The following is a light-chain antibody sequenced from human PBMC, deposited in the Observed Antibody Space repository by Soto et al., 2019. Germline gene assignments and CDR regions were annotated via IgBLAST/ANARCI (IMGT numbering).Light chain of an antibody. V-gene: IGLV2-14*01. Sequence: QSALTQPASVSGSPGQSITISCTGTSSDVGGYNYVSWYQQHPGKAPKLMIYEVSNRPSGVSNRFSGSKSSNTASLTISGLQAEDEADYFCNSYGSTSTRYVFGTGTKLTVL. CDR3: NSYGSTSTRYV. CDR1: SSDVGGYNY. J-gene: IGLJ1*01. CDR2: EVS.